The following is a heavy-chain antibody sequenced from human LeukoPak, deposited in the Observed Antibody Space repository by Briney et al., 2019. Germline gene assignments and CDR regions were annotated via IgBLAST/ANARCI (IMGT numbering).Heavy chain of an antibody. CDR3: ARAGTQDFWSGYSYDY. V-gene: IGHV4-34*01. Sequence: SETLSLTCAVYGGSFSGYYWSWIRQPPGKGLEWIGEINHSGSTNYNPSLKSRVTISVDTSKNQFSPKLSSVTAADTAVYYCARAGTQDFWSGYSYDYWGQGTLVTVSS. CDR2: INHSGST. D-gene: IGHD3-3*01. CDR1: GGSFSGYY. J-gene: IGHJ4*02.